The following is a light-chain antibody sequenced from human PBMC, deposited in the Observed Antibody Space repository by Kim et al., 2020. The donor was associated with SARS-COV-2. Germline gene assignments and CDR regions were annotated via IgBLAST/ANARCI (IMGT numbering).Light chain of an antibody. CDR2: GAS. V-gene: IGKV3-20*01. CDR1: QSFSNNY. CDR3: QQFGILPWT. J-gene: IGKJ1*01. Sequence: EVVLTQSPGTLSLSPGERATLSCRASQSFSNNYLAWYQQRPGLAPRLLIYGASNRATGIPDRFSGSGSGTDFTLTINRLEPEDFVVYFCQQFGILPWTFGRGTKVDIK.